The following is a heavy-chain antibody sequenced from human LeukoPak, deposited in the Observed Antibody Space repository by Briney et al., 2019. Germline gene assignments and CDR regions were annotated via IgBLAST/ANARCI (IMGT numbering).Heavy chain of an antibody. Sequence: PGGSLRLSCAASGFTVSSNYMSWVRQAPGKGLEWVSVIYSGGSTYYTDSVKGRFTISRDNSKNMLYLQMNSLRAEDTAVYYCARGTIYGSGSSGLGYWGQGTLVTVSS. D-gene: IGHD3-10*01. CDR1: GFTVSSNY. V-gene: IGHV3-53*01. CDR2: IYSGGST. CDR3: ARGTIYGSGSSGLGY. J-gene: IGHJ4*02.